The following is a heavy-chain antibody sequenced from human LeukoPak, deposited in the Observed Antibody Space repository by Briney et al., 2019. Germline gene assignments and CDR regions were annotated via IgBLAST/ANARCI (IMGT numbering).Heavy chain of an antibody. D-gene: IGHD4-17*01. V-gene: IGHV4-59*01. CDR2: IYCSGST. CDR3: ARAESFQMPYGDYYYYGMDV. J-gene: IGHJ6*02. CDR1: GGSISSYY. Sequence: SETLSLTCTVSGGSISSYYWSWIRQPPGKGLEWIGYIYCSGSTNYNPSLKSRVTISVDTSKNQFSLKLSSVTAADTAVYYCARAESFQMPYGDYYYYGMDVWGQGTTVTVSS.